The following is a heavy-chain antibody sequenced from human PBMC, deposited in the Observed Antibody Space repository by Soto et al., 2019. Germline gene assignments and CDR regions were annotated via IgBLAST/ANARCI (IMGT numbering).Heavy chain of an antibody. CDR2: IYYSGST. CDR1: GVSISSYY. V-gene: IGHV4-59*01. J-gene: IGHJ4*02. D-gene: IGHD6-6*01. Sequence: PSETVSLTCTVSGVSISSYYWSWIRQPPGKGLEWIGYIYYSGSTNYNPSLKSRVTISVDTSKNQFSLKLSSVTAADTAVYYCARVSDLSSSAYFDYWGQGTLVTVLL. CDR3: ARVSDLSSSAYFDY.